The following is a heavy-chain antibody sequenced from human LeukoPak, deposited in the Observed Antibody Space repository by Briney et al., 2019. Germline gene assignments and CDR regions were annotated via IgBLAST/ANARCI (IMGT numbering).Heavy chain of an antibody. J-gene: IGHJ4*02. CDR2: INADGSGK. Sequence: GGSLRLSCAASGFTFSRYWMTWVRQAPGKGLKWVASINADGSGKHYVDSVKGRFTISRDNAQKSVYLEMNSLRAQDTAVYYCARAVASTEGYGVQGTLVTVSS. V-gene: IGHV3-7*03. D-gene: IGHD4-23*01. CDR1: GFTFSRYW. CDR3: ARAVASTEGY.